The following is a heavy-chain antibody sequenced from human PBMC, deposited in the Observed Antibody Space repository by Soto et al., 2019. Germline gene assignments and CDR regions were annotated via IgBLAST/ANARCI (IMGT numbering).Heavy chain of an antibody. CDR2: INPSGGST. CDR1: GYTFTSYY. V-gene: IGHV1-46*01. Sequence: QVQLVQSGAEVKKPGASVKVSCKASGYTFTSYYMHWVRQAPGQGLEWMGIINPSGGSTSYAQKFKGRVTMTRDTSTSTVYMELSSLRSEDTAVYYCARDVMGQTGDDYWGQGTLVTVSS. D-gene: IGHD7-27*01. CDR3: ARDVMGQTGDDY. J-gene: IGHJ4*02.